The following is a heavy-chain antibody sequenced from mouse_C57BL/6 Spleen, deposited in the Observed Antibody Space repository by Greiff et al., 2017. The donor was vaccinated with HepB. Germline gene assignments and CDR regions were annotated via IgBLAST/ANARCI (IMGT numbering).Heavy chain of an antibody. CDR3: AREGVYAMDY. J-gene: IGHJ4*01. V-gene: IGHV1-82*01. CDR2: IYPGDGDT. Sequence: LVESGPELVKPGASVKISCKASGYAFSSSWMNWVKQRPGKGLEWIGRIYPGDGDTNYNGKFKGKATLTADKSSSTAYMQLSSLTSEDSAVYFCAREGVYAMDYWGQGTSVTVSS. CDR1: GYAFSSSW.